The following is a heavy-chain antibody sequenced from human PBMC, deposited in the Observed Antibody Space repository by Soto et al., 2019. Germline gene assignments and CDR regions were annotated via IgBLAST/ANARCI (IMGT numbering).Heavy chain of an antibody. Sequence: EVQLLESGGGLVQPGGSLRLSCAASGFTFSSYAMSWVRQAPGKGLEWVSAISGSGGSTYYADSVKGRFTISRDNSKNTLYLQMNRLRAEDTAVYYCAESLVVVATLGYFDLWGRGTLVTVSS. D-gene: IGHD2-15*01. CDR3: AESLVVVATLGYFDL. V-gene: IGHV3-23*01. CDR1: GFTFSSYA. J-gene: IGHJ2*01. CDR2: ISGSGGST.